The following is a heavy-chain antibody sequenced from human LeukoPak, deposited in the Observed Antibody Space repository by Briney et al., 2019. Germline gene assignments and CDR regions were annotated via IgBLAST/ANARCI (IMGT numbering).Heavy chain of an antibody. J-gene: IGHJ4*02. CDR3: ARQKYCSGASCFVVTDPFEY. CDR1: GYIFASYW. V-gene: IGHV5-51*01. CDR2: IYPSDSDT. D-gene: IGHD2-15*01. Sequence: PGESLKISCKAAGYIFASYWIGWVRQMPGKGLEWMGIIYPSDSDTRYSPSFQGQVTFSVGQSTNTAFLQWSTLRASDSATYYCARQKYCSGASCFVVTDPFEYWGQGTQVIVSS.